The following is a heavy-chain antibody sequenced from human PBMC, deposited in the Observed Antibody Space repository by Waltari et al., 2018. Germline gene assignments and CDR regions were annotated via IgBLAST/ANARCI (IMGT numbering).Heavy chain of an antibody. Sequence: QVQLQQSGPGLVKPSETLSLTCSVSGGSIASYFWSWIRQPPGKGLEWIGYTYSSGTSNSNPSLKSRVTISVDKSKNQFSLKLSSVTAADTAVYYCARDRGLESRDGPEYYFDYWGQGTLVTVSS. CDR3: ARDRGLESRDGPEYYFDY. CDR1: GGSIASYF. CDR2: TYSSGTS. J-gene: IGHJ4*02. V-gene: IGHV4-59*01. D-gene: IGHD3-10*01.